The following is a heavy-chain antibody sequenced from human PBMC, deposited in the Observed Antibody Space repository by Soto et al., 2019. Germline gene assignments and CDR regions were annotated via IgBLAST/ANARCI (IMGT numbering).Heavy chain of an antibody. CDR3: AGHCSGGSCYSGIGMDV. CDR1: AGSISSYY. CDR2: IYYSGST. V-gene: IGHV4-59*08. J-gene: IGHJ6*02. D-gene: IGHD2-15*01. Sequence: QVQLQESGPGLVKPSETLSLTCTVSAGSISSYYWSWIRQPPGKGLEWIGYIYYSGSTNYNPSLKRRVTRSVDTSKNQFSLKLSSVTAADTAVYYCAGHCSGGSCYSGIGMDVWGQGTTVTVSS.